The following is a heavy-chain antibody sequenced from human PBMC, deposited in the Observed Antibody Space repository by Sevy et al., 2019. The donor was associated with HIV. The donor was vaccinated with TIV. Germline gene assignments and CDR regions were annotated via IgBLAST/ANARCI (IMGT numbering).Heavy chain of an antibody. D-gene: IGHD4-17*01. V-gene: IGHV1-46*01. Sequence: ASVKVSCKASGYTFINHYIHWVRQAPGQGLEWMGVINPSGGSTSYAQKFQGRVTMTRDTSTSTVYMEVSSLRSEDTAVYYCARDLYGGENWLDPWGQGTLVTVSS. CDR2: INPSGGST. CDR3: ARDLYGGENWLDP. CDR1: GYTFINHY. J-gene: IGHJ5*02.